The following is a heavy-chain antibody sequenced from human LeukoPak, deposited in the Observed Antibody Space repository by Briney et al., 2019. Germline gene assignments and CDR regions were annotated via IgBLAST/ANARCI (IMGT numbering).Heavy chain of an antibody. Sequence: GGSLRLSCAASGFTFSSYWMHWVRQGPGKGLVWVSRINSDGSTTIYADPVKGRFTISRDNAKNTLYLQMNSLRAEDTAVYYCARVAAPGVYFDYWGRGTLVTVSS. D-gene: IGHD2-15*01. V-gene: IGHV3-74*01. CDR3: ARVAAPGVYFDY. J-gene: IGHJ4*02. CDR1: GFTFSSYW. CDR2: INSDGSTT.